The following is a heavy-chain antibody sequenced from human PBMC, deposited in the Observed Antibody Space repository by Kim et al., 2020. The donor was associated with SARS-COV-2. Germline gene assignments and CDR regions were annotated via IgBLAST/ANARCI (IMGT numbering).Heavy chain of an antibody. J-gene: IGHJ5*02. CDR2: INAGNGNT. Sequence: ASVKVSCKASGYTFTSYAMHWVRQAPGQRLEWMGWINAGNGNTKYSQKFQGRVTITRDTSASTAYMELSSLRSEDTAVYYCARTNRITMVRGVIITWAWFDPWGQGTLVTVSS. V-gene: IGHV1-3*01. CDR1: GYTFTSYA. D-gene: IGHD3-10*01. CDR3: ARTNRITMVRGVIITWAWFDP.